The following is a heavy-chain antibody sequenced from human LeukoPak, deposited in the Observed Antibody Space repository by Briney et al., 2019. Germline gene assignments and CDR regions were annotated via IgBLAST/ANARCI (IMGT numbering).Heavy chain of an antibody. CDR1: GYSFTTYW. CDR3: TKGLVGSSFSFGH. J-gene: IGHJ4*02. D-gene: IGHD2-8*02. V-gene: IGHV5-51*01. CDR2: IYPVDSDT. Sequence: GESLKISCKGSGYSFTTYWIGWVRQMPGKGLEWMGIIYPVDSDTRYSPSFQGQVTISADKSISTAYLQWSSLKATDTAMYYCTKGLVGSSFSFGHWGQGTLVTVSS.